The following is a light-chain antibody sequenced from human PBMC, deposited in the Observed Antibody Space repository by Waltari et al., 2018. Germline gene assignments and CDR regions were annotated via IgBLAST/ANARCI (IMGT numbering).Light chain of an antibody. CDR1: QSVLYSSNTKNY. J-gene: IGKJ1*01. V-gene: IGKV4-1*01. Sequence: DIVMTQSPVSLAVSLGERATIHCKSSQSVLYSSNTKNYLACYRQKPGQPPKLLISWASTRESGVPDRFSGSGSGTDFTLTISSLQAEDVAVYYCQQYYDAPRTFGQGTKVEIK. CDR2: WAS. CDR3: QQYYDAPRT.